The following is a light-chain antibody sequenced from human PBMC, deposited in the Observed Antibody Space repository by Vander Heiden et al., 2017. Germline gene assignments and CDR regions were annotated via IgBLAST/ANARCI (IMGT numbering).Light chain of an antibody. V-gene: IGLV3-25*03. CDR2: KDS. CDR3: QSADSSGADVV. CDR1: ALPKQY. J-gene: IGLJ2*01. Sequence: SSELTQPPSVSVSPGQTARITCSGDALPKQYAFWYQQKPGQAPVLVMYKDSERSSGIPDRFSGSSSGTTVTLTISGFQAEDEADYYCQSADSSGADVVFGGGTKLTVL.